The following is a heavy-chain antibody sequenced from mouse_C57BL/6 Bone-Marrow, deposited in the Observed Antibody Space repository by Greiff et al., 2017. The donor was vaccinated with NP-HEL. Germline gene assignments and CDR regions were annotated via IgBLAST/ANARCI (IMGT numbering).Heavy chain of an antibody. CDR2: IDPNSGGT. Sequence: QVHVKQPGADLVKPGASVKLSCKASGYTFTSYWMHWVKQRPGRGLEWIGRIDPNSGGTKFNEKFKTKATLTVDKPSSPAYMQLSSLTSEDSAVYYCARYYYGSRGWYFDVWGTGTTVTVSS. D-gene: IGHD1-1*01. J-gene: IGHJ1*03. CDR3: ARYYYGSRGWYFDV. V-gene: IGHV1-72*01. CDR1: GYTFTSYW.